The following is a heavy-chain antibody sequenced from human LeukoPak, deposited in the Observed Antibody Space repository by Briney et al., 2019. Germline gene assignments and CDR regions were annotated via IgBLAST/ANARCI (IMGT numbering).Heavy chain of an antibody. Sequence: ASVKVSCKTSGYSENFYGITWVRQVAGQGLEWMGWISAQHGQTEYAPNSQDRVTMSTDTYTNTAYMELRSLRSDDTAVYYCAGSLGYCTSNVCYLKYWGQGTLVTVSS. V-gene: IGHV1-18*01. CDR3: AGSLGYCTSNVCYLKY. D-gene: IGHD2-8*01. CDR2: ISAQHGQT. CDR1: GYSENFYG. J-gene: IGHJ4*02.